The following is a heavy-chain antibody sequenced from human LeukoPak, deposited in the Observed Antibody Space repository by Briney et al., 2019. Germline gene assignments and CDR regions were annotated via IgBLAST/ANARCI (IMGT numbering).Heavy chain of an antibody. CDR1: GYTFTGYY. J-gene: IGHJ4*02. V-gene: IGHV1-2*02. D-gene: IGHD2-15*01. CDR3: ARAAGGYCSGGSCYSEFYYFDY. CDR2: INPNSGGT. Sequence: GASVKVSCKASGYTFTGYYMHWVRQAPGQGLEWVGWINPNSGGTNYAQKFQGRVTMTRDTSISTAYMYLNRLRSDDTAVYYCARAAGGYCSGGSCYSEFYYFDYWGQGTLVTVSS.